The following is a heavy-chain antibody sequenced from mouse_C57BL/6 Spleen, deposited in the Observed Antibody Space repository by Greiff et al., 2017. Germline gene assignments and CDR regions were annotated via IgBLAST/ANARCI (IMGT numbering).Heavy chain of an antibody. V-gene: IGHV1-19*01. D-gene: IGHD2-2*01. Sequence: EVKLMESGPVLVKPGASVKMSCKASGYTFTDYYMTWVKQSHGKSLEWIGVINPYNGGTSYNQKFKGKATLTVDKSSSTAYMELNSLTSEDSAVYYCARSGGYAWYFDVWGTGTTVTVSS. CDR2: INPYNGGT. J-gene: IGHJ1*03. CDR3: ARSGGYAWYFDV. CDR1: GYTFTDYY.